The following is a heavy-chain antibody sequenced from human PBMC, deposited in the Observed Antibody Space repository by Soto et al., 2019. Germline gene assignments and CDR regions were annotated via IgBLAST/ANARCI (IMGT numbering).Heavy chain of an antibody. CDR2: INHSGST. CDR1: GGSFSGYY. Sequence: QVQLQQWGAGLLKPSETLSLTCAVYGGSFSGYYWSWIRQPPGKGLEWIGEINHSGSTNYNPSLKSRVPIPVDPPRNKSSGKRGSGTAGDTAVNSGARARGRGRTYYTNFDYGGKGTLVTFSS. D-gene: IGHD1-26*01. CDR3: ARARGRGRTYYTNFDY. J-gene: IGHJ4*02. V-gene: IGHV4-34*01.